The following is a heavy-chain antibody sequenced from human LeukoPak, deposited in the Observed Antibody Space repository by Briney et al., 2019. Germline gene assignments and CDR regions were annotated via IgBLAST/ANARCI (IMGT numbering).Heavy chain of an antibody. D-gene: IGHD2-2*01. V-gene: IGHV4-59*08. CDR3: AAGYPLLGHFDY. CDR2: IYYSGST. J-gene: IGHJ4*02. CDR1: GGSISSYY. Sequence: SETLSLTCTVSGGSISSYYWSWIRQPPGKGLEWIGYIYYSGSTNYNPSLKSRVTISVDTSKNQFSLKLSSVTAADTAVYYCAAGYPLLGHFDYWGQGTLVTVSS.